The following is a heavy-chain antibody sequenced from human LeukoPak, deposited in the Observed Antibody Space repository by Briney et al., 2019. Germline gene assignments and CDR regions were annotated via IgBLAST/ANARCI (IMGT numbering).Heavy chain of an antibody. CDR2: ISGSGSTT. CDR3: ARGGDGYSTFDY. V-gene: IGHV3-23*01. J-gene: IGHJ4*02. D-gene: IGHD5-24*01. Sequence: GGSLRLSCAASGFTFSNYPMTWVRQAPGKGLEWVSSISGSGSTTYYADSVKGRFTISRDNSKNTVLLQMDSLRAEDTAVYYCARGGDGYSTFDYWGQGTLVTVSS. CDR1: GFTFSNYP.